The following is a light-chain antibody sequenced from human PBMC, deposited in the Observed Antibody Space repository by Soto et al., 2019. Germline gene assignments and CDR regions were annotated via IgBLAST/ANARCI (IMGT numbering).Light chain of an antibody. Sequence: IQMTQSPPTLSASVGDRVTITCRASQSIRHYLAWYQQMPGKAPKLLIYGASTLQSGVPSRFSGSGSGTEFTLFISSLQPDDFGTYFCQHHNSYSQTFGQGT. CDR3: QHHNSYSQT. V-gene: IGKV1-5*01. J-gene: IGKJ1*01. CDR1: QSIRHY. CDR2: GAS.